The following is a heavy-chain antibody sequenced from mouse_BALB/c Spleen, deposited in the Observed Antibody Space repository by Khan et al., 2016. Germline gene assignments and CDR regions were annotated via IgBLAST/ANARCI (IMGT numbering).Heavy chain of an antibody. Sequence: EVKLLESGGGLVQPGGSLKLSCAASGFDFSRYWMSWVRQAPGKGLEWIGEINPDSSTINYTPSLKDKFIISRDNAKNTLYLQMSKVRSEDTALYYCARLHYYGYINSWGQGTTLTVSS. D-gene: IGHD1-2*01. J-gene: IGHJ2*01. V-gene: IGHV4-1*02. CDR1: GFDFSRYW. CDR3: ARLHYYGYINS. CDR2: INPDSSTI.